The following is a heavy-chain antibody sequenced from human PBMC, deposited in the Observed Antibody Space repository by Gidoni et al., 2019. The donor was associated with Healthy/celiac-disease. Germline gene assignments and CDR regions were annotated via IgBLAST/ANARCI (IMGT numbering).Heavy chain of an antibody. D-gene: IGHD1-26*01. Sequence: QVQLVESGGGVVQPGRSLRLSCAASGFNFRSYGMHWVRQAPGKGLEWVAVISYDGSNKYYADSVKGRFTISRDNSKNTLYLQMNSLRAEDTAVYYCAKGETLGNFGAFDIWGQGTMVTVSS. CDR2: ISYDGSNK. CDR1: GFNFRSYG. V-gene: IGHV3-30*18. J-gene: IGHJ3*02. CDR3: AKGETLGNFGAFDI.